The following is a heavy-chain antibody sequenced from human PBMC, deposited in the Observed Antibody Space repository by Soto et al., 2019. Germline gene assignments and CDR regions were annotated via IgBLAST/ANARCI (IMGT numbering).Heavy chain of an antibody. CDR2: IKSQADGGTT. Sequence: EVQLVESGGGLVKPGGSLRLSCAVSGFTLSNAWMNWVRQAPGKGLEWVGRIKSQADGGTTDYAAPVKGRFTISRGDSNNTLYLQMNSLKSEDTAVYYCSNGQGLLLWFGYFSYGMDVWGQGTTVNVS. V-gene: IGHV3-15*07. D-gene: IGHD3-10*01. CDR3: SNGQGLLLWFGYFSYGMDV. J-gene: IGHJ6*02. CDR1: GFTLSNAW.